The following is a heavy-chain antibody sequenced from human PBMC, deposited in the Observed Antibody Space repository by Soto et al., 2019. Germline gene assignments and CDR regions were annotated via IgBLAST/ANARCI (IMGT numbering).Heavy chain of an antibody. J-gene: IGHJ5*02. CDR2: IYYSGST. V-gene: IGHV4-59*01. CDR1: GGSISSYY. CDR3: ARAPTSLNWFDP. Sequence: SLTCTVSGGSISSYYWSWIRQPPGKGLEWIGYIYYSGSTNYNPSLKSRVTISVDTSKNQFSLKLSSVTAADTAVYYCARAPTSLNWFDPWGQGTLVTVSS.